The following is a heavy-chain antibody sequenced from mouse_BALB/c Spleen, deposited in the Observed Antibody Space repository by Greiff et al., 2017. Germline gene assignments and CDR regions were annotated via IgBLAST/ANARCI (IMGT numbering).Heavy chain of an antibody. V-gene: IGHV1-77*01. J-gene: IGHJ3*01. CDR3: ARGLLGFAY. CDR2: IYPGSGST. Sequence: VQLQQSGPELVKPGASVKMSCKASGYTFTDYVISWVKQRTGQGLEWIGEIYPGSGSTYYNEKFKGKATLTADKSSNTAYMQLSSLTSEDSAVYFCARGLLGFAYWGQGTLVTVSA. CDR1: GYTFTDYV. D-gene: IGHD2-3*01.